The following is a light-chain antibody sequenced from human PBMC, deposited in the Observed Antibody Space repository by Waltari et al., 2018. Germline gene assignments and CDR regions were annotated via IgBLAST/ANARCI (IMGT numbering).Light chain of an antibody. CDR1: QGISNY. J-gene: IGKJ5*01. Sequence: DMQMTHSPSPFSASVGDRVTITCRSSQGISNYLAWYQQKPGKPPKSLIYAASSLQSRVPSKFSGIGSETEFTLSICSLQREYFATYDCQQYKSVPVTFGQGTRLAIK. CDR2: AAS. V-gene: IGKV1-16*02. CDR3: QQYKSVPVT.